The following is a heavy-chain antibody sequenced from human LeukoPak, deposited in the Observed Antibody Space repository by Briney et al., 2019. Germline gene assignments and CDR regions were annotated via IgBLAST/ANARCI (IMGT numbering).Heavy chain of an antibody. V-gene: IGHV1-69*05. CDR2: IIPIFGTA. J-gene: IGHJ3*02. CDR3: ASSYDSSGYSIGIDAFDI. D-gene: IGHD3-22*01. CDR1: GGTFSSYA. Sequence: SVKVSCKASGGTFSSYAISWVRQAPGQGLEWMGGIIPIFGTANYAQKFQGRVTITTDESTSTAYMELSSLRSEDTAVYYCASSYDSSGYSIGIDAFDIWGQGTMVTVSS.